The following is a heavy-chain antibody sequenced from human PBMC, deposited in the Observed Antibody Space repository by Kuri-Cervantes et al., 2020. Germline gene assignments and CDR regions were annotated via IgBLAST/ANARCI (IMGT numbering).Heavy chain of an antibody. CDR2: INPNSGGT. CDR3: ARDQGSSGWYHVAQAEYFQR. J-gene: IGHJ1*01. V-gene: IGHV1-2*02. D-gene: IGHD6-19*01. Sequence: ASVKVSCKASGYTFTGYYMHWVRQAPGQGLEWMGWINPNSGGTNNAQKFQGRVTMTRDTSIITAYMELSRLRSDDTAVYYCARDQGSSGWYHVAQAEYFQRWGQGTLVTVSS. CDR1: GYTFTGYY.